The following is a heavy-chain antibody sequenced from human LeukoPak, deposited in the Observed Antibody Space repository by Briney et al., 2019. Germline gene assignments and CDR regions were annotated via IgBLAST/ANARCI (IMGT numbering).Heavy chain of an antibody. CDR2: ISYDGSNK. J-gene: IGHJ4*02. CDR1: GFTFSSYG. D-gene: IGHD1-26*01. V-gene: IGHV3-30*18. CDR3: AKDIVGATTRALDY. Sequence: GGSLRLSCAASGFTFSSYGMHWVRQAPGKGLEWVAVISYDGSNKYYADSVKGRFTISRDNSKNTLYLQMNSLRAEDTAVYYCAKDIVGATTRALDYWGQGTLVTVSS.